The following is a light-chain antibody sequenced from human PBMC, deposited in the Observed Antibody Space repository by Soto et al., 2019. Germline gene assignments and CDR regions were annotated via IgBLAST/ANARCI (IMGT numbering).Light chain of an antibody. V-gene: IGLV1-40*01. CDR3: QAYDSSLSGYV. J-gene: IGLJ1*01. Sequence: QSVLTQPPSVSEAPGQGGTISFTGSSSNIGAGYEAHWYQQVPGTDPKLLIYENNNRPSGVPDRFSGSKSGTSSSLAITGLQAEDESEYYCQAYDSSLSGYVFGTGTTVTVL. CDR2: ENN. CDR1: SSNIGAGYE.